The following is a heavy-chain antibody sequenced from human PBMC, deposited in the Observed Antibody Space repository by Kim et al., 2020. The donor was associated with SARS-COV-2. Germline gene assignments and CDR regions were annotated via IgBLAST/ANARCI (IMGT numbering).Heavy chain of an antibody. CDR2: I. Sequence: IYYADSVKGRFTISRDNAKNSLYLQMNSLRAEDTAVYYCSCSQRPNGDVWGQGTTVTVSS. V-gene: IGHV3-21*01. D-gene: IGHD3-10*02. J-gene: IGHJ6*02. CDR3: SCSQRPNGDV.